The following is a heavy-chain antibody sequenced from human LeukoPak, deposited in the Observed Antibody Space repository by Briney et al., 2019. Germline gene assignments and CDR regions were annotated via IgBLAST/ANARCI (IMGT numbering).Heavy chain of an antibody. CDR2: INHSGGT. J-gene: IGHJ4*02. Sequence: SETLSLTCAVYGGSFSGYYWSWIRQPPGKGLEWIGEINHSGGTNYNPSLKSRVTISVDTSKNQFSLKLSSVTAADTAVYYCARHGYGSSSEVRYWGQGTLVTVSS. V-gene: IGHV4-34*01. D-gene: IGHD6-6*01. CDR1: GGSFSGYY. CDR3: ARHGYGSSSEVRY.